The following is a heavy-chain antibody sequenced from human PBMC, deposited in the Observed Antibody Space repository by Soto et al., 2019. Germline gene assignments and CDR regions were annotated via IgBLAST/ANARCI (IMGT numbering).Heavy chain of an antibody. CDR3: ARDWGEVAYYYGSGSYYKGMDV. D-gene: IGHD3-10*01. V-gene: IGHV1-46*01. J-gene: IGHJ6*02. CDR1: GYTFTSYY. Sequence: QVQLVQSGAEVKKPGASVKVSCKASGYTFTSYYMHWVRQAPGQGLEWMGIINPSGGSTSYAQKFQGRVTMTRDTSTSTVYMELSSLRSEDTAVYYCARDWGEVAYYYGSGSYYKGMDVWGQGTTVTVSS. CDR2: INPSGGST.